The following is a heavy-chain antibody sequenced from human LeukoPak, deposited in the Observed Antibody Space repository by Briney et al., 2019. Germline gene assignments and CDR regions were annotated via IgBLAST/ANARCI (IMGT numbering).Heavy chain of an antibody. CDR2: ISSGDGDT. Sequence: GGSLRLSCVASEFTFSNYAMNWVRQAPGKGLEWVSTISSGDGDTYIADSVKGRFTISRDNSKYTLYLQMNRLRADDTAVYYCAKAEGATLYYYGVDVWGQGTTVTVSS. CDR3: AKAEGATLYYYGVDV. CDR1: EFTFSNYA. J-gene: IGHJ6*02. V-gene: IGHV3-23*01.